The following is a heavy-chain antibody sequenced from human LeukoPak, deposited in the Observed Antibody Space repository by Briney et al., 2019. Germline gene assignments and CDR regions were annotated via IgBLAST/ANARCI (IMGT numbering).Heavy chain of an antibody. J-gene: IGHJ5*02. D-gene: IGHD2-2*01. CDR2: INPNSGGT. CDR1: GYTFTGYY. V-gene: IGHV1-2*02. CDR3: ARSRLPAAHNWFDP. Sequence: ASVKVSCKASGYTFTGYYMHWVRQAPGQGLEWMGWINPNSGGTNYAQKFQGRVTMTRDTFISTAYMELSRLRSDDTAVYCCARSRLPAAHNWFDPWGQGTLVTVSS.